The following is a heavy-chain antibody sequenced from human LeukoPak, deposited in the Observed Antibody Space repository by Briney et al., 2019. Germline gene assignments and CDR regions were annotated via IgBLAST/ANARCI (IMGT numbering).Heavy chain of an antibody. CDR2: IYPGDSDT. V-gene: IGHV5-51*01. CDR1: GYSFTSYW. Sequence: GESLKISCKGSGYSFTSYWIGWVRQMPGKGLEWMGIIYPGDSDTRYSPSFQGQVTFSADKSISTAYLQWSSLKASDTAMYYCTRLWDGNPHPFYYYMDVWGKGTTVTISS. CDR3: TRLWDGNPHPFYYYMDV. J-gene: IGHJ6*03. D-gene: IGHD1-26*01.